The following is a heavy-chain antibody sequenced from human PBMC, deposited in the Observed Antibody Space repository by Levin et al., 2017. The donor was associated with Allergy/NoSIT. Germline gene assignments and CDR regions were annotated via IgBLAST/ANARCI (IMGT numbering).Heavy chain of an antibody. Sequence: GGSLRLSCAASGFTFSNAWMSWVRQAPGKGLEWVGRIKSKTDGGTTDYAAPVKGRFTISRDDSKNTLYLQMNSLKTEDTAVYYCTTPGGSGSYAFDIWGQGTMVTVSS. V-gene: IGHV3-15*01. CDR2: IKSKTDGGTT. D-gene: IGHD3-10*01. CDR3: TTPGGSGSYAFDI. CDR1: GFTFSNAW. J-gene: IGHJ3*02.